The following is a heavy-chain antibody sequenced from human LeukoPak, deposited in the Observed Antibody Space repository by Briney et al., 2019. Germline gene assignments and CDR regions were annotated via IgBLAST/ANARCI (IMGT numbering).Heavy chain of an antibody. Sequence: PGESLKISCKGSGYSSTSYWIGWARQMPGKGLEWMGIIYPGDSDTRYSPSFQGQVTISADKSISTAYLQWSSLKASDTAMYYCARLIAVAGTGWFDPWGQGTLVTVSS. CDR3: ARLIAVAGTGWFDP. V-gene: IGHV5-51*01. J-gene: IGHJ5*02. D-gene: IGHD6-19*01. CDR2: IYPGDSDT. CDR1: GYSSTSYW.